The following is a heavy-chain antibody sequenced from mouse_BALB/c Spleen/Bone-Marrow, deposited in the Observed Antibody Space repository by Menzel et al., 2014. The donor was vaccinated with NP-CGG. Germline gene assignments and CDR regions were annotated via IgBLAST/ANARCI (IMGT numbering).Heavy chain of an antibody. V-gene: IGHV2-2*02. CDR2: IWSGGST. J-gene: IGHJ2*01. Sequence: VKLVESGPGLVQPSQSPSITCTVSGFSLTSYGVHWVRQSPGKGLEWLGVIWSGGSTDYNAAFISRLSISKDNSKSQVFFKMNSLQANDTAIYYCARNWALLDFDYWGQGTTLTVSS. CDR3: ARNWALLDFDY. CDR1: GFSLTSYG.